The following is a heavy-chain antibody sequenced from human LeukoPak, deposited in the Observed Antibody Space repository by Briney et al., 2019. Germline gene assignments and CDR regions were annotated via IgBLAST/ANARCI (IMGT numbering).Heavy chain of an antibody. CDR2: INPTSGDT. CDR1: GYTITSYY. J-gene: IGHJ3*02. Sequence: ASVKVSCKASGYTITSYYVHWVRQAPGQGLEWMGIINPTSGDTNYAQNFQGRVTMTRDMSTSTVYMELSSLRSEDTAVYYCARYGFSSVWQGGWHAFDIWGLGTMVTVSS. D-gene: IGHD6-25*01. V-gene: IGHV1-46*01. CDR3: ARYGFSSVWQGGWHAFDI.